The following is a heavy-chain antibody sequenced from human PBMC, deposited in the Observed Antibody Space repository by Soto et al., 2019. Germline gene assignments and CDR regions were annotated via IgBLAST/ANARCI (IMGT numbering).Heavy chain of an antibody. CDR1: GYRFTNYW. V-gene: IGHV5-51*01. J-gene: IGHJ6*02. D-gene: IGHD6-13*01. CDR2: IYPGDSDT. CDR3: AATFFIAAAGYGMDV. Sequence: GESLKISCKGSGYRFTNYWIGWVRQMPGKGLEWMGIIYPGDSDTRYSPSFQGQVTISADKSISTAYLQWSSLKASDTAMYYCAATFFIAAAGYGMDVWGQGTTVTVSS.